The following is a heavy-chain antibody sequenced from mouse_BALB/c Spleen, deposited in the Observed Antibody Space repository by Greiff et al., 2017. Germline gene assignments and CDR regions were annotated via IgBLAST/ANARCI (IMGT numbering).Heavy chain of an antibody. CDR1: GFSLTSYC. V-gene: IGHV2-9*02. CDR2: IWAGGST. Sequence: QVQLKESGPGLVAPSQSLSITCTVSGFSLTSYCVHWVRQPPGKGLEWLGVIWAGGSTNYNSALMSRLSISKNNSKSQVFLKMNSLQTDDTAMYYCARESYYGSRAWFAYWGQGTLVTVSA. D-gene: IGHD2-10*01. CDR3: ARESYYGSRAWFAY. J-gene: IGHJ3*01.